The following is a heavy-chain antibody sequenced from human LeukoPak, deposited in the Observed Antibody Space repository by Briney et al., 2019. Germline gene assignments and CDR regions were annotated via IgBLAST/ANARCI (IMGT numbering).Heavy chain of an antibody. CDR3: ASLGYCTNGVCYRDFDY. J-gene: IGHJ4*02. Sequence: ASVKVSCTASGYTFTSYYMHWVRQAPGQGLEWMGIINPSGGSTSYAQKFQGRVTMTRGTSTSTVYMELSSLRSEDTAVYYCASLGYCTNGVCYRDFDYWGQGTLVTVSS. D-gene: IGHD2-8*01. CDR2: INPSGGST. CDR1: GYTFTSYY. V-gene: IGHV1-46*01.